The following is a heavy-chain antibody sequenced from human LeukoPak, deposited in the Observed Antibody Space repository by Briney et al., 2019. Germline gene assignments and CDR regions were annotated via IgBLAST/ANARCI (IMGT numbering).Heavy chain of an antibody. CDR2: INPSGGST. CDR3: ARVVTRLEARSGLEDDYYYGMDG. Sequence: ASVTVSCKASGYMFTSQGFSCVRQAPGQGLEWMGIINPSGGSTSYAQKFQGRVTMTRDTSTSTVYMELSSLRSEDTAVYYCARVVTRLEARSGLEDDYYYGMDGGGQGTTVTVSS. J-gene: IGHJ6*02. V-gene: IGHV1-46*01. CDR1: GYMFTSQG. D-gene: IGHD6-6*01.